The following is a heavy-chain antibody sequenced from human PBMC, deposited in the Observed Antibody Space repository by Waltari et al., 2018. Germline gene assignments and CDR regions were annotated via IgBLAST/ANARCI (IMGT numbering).Heavy chain of an antibody. D-gene: IGHD6-13*01. CDR2: INQDGSQK. CDR3: ARIGYSSSCFDY. Sequence: EVQLVESGGGLVQPGGSLRLSCAACGFIFSTYWRTGFRQAPGKGLEWVVNINQDGSQKYYLDSVKGRFTISRDNARNSLYLQINTLRAEDTAVYYCARIGYSSSCFDYWGQGSLVTVSS. CDR1: GFIFSTYW. J-gene: IGHJ4*02. V-gene: IGHV3-7*03.